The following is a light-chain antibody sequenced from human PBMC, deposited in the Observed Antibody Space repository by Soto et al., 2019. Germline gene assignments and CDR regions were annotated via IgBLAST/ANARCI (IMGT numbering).Light chain of an antibody. V-gene: IGKV3-11*01. CDR2: DAS. CDR1: QSVSSY. J-gene: IGKJ4*01. Sequence: EIVLTQSPATLSLSPGERATLSCRASQSVSSYLAWYQQKPGQAPRLLIYDASNRATGIPARFSGSGSGTDFTLTISSLEPEDCALYYCQQRSNWPHTFGGGTKVEIK. CDR3: QQRSNWPHT.